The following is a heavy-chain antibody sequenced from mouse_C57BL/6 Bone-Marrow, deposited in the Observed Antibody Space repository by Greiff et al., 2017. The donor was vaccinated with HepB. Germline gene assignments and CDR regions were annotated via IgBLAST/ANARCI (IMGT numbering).Heavy chain of an antibody. Sequence: VKLVESGAELVRPGASVKLSCKASGYTFTDYYINWVKQRPGQGLEWIARIYPGSGNTYYNEKFKGKATLTAEKSSSTAYMQLSSLTSEDSAVYFCARDYYGSAWFAYWGQGTLVTVSA. CDR3: ARDYYGSAWFAY. J-gene: IGHJ3*01. V-gene: IGHV1-76*01. D-gene: IGHD1-1*01. CDR2: IYPGSGNT. CDR1: GYTFTDYY.